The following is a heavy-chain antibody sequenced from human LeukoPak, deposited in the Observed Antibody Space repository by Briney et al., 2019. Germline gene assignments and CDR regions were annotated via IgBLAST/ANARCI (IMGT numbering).Heavy chain of an antibody. Sequence: SETLSLTCTVSGGSISSSSYYWGWIRQPPGKGLEWIGSIYYSGSTYYNPSLKSRVTISVDTSKNQFSLKLSSVTAADTAVYYCARGSLPAVSYYYYMDVWGKGTTVTVSS. D-gene: IGHD6-13*01. J-gene: IGHJ6*03. CDR2: IYYSGST. CDR3: ARGSLPAVSYYYYMDV. V-gene: IGHV4-39*01. CDR1: GGSISSSSYY.